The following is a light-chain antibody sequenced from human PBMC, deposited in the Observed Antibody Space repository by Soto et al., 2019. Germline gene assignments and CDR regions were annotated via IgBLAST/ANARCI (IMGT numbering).Light chain of an antibody. V-gene: IGKV3-15*01. CDR3: RHYNGCPFT. CDR1: QSVSSN. Sequence: EMVLTQSAATLFLPTGERATXSCRASQSVSSNLAGYQQKPGCAARLLIKGASTMRAGSTAGLSGDRYGTDFTFTISSLQSQDYAVYYCRHYNGCPFTFGPGTKVDIK. J-gene: IGKJ3*01. CDR2: GAS.